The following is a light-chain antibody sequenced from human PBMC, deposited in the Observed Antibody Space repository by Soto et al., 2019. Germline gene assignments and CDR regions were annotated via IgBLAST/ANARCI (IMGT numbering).Light chain of an antibody. V-gene: IGLV2-8*01. J-gene: IGLJ2*01. Sequence: QSALTQPPSASGSPGQSVTISWTGTSSDVGGYNYVSWYQQHPGKAPKLMIYEVSKRPSGVPDRFSGSKSGNTASLTVSGLQAEDEADYYSSSYAGSNSLVFGGGTKLTVL. CDR2: EVS. CDR1: SSDVGGYNY. CDR3: SSYAGSNSLV.